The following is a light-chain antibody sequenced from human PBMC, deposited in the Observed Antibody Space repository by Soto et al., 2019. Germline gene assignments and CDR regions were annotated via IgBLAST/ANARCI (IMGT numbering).Light chain of an antibody. CDR3: QQTYNTPYT. V-gene: IGKV1-39*01. Sequence: IHMTQSPSSLSASVGDRVIITCRASQRITTYLNWYQQKPGEAPKLLISTSGTLQRGVPSRFTGSGSGTDFTLTIIGLQPADFATYFCQQTYNTPYTFGQGTKLEIK. CDR1: QRITTY. CDR2: TSG. J-gene: IGKJ2*01.